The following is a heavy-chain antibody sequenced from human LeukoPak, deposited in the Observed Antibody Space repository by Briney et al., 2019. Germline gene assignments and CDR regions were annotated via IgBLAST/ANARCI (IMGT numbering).Heavy chain of an antibody. Sequence: SETLSLTCTVSGYSISSGYYWGWIRQPPGKGLEWIGSIYHSGSTYYNPSLKSRVTISVDTSKNQFSLKLSSVTAADTAVYYCARDFFPWGQGTLVTVSS. CDR3: ARDFFP. V-gene: IGHV4-38-2*02. CDR1: GYSISSGYY. J-gene: IGHJ1*01. CDR2: IYHSGST. D-gene: IGHD3-3*01.